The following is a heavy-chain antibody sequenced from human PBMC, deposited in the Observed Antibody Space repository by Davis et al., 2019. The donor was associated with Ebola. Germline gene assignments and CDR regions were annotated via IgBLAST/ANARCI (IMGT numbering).Heavy chain of an antibody. CDR3: AREGAYYYNSGRKARALDV. D-gene: IGHD3-10*01. J-gene: IGHJ3*01. V-gene: IGHV4-39*02. CDR1: GGSISSSRYI. Sequence: MPSETLSLTCTVSGGSISSSRYIWGWIRQPPGKGLEWVGSFSYGDNTHYYNPSLKSRVTISIDTSNNQLSLKLVSVTAADTALYYCAREGAYYYNSGRKARALDVWGPGTMVTVSS. CDR2: FSYGDNTH.